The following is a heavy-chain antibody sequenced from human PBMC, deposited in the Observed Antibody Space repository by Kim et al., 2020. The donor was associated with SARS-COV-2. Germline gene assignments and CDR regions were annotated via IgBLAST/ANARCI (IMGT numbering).Heavy chain of an antibody. CDR3: ARDPESSTFYDFWSGYYAFDH. Sequence: VGSLRLSCTASGFTFTNYWMTWVRQAPGKGLEWVATTKSDGSEKYYMDSVKGRFTITRDTAKNSLYLQMNSLRVEDTAIYYCARDPESSTFYDFWSGYYAFDHQGQGTLVTGSS. J-gene: IGHJ4*02. D-gene: IGHD3-3*01. V-gene: IGHV3-7*01. CDR2: TKSDGSEK. CDR1: GFTFTNYW.